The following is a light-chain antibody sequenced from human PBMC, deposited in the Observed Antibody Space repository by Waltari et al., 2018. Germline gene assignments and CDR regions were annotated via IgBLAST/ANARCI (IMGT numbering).Light chain of an antibody. V-gene: IGLV1-44*01. CDR1: SSSIKTNP. CDR3: AVWDDSLDGLV. Sequence: QSALTQPPSASGTPGQRVTISFSGSSSSIKTNPVHWYQHLPGTAPKLLIYSNNQRTSGVPGRFSGSKSGTSASLAISGPQSEDEGDYYCAVWDDSLDGLVFGGGTKLTVL. J-gene: IGLJ2*01. CDR2: SNN.